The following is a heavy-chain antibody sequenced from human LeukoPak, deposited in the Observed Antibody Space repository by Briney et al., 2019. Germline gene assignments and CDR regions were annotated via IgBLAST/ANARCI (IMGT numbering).Heavy chain of an antibody. D-gene: IGHD2-21*02. V-gene: IGHV3-30-3*01. CDR1: GFTFSSYA. CDR2: ISYDGSNK. Sequence: GRSLRLSCAASGFTFSSYAMHWVRQAPGKGLEWVAVISYDGSNKYYADSVKGRFTISRDNSKNTLYLQMNSLRAEDTAVYYCARELPSHIVVVTAIPSFGYFDYWGQGTLVTVSS. J-gene: IGHJ4*02. CDR3: ARELPSHIVVVTAIPSFGYFDY.